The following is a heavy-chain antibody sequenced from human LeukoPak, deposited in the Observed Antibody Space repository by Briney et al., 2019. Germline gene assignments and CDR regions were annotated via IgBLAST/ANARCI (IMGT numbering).Heavy chain of an antibody. CDR1: GYTFTGYY. V-gene: IGHV1-2*02. Sequence: ASVKVSCKASGYTFTGYYMHWVRQAPGQGLEWMGWINPNSGGTNYAQKFQGRVTMTRDTSISTAYTELSRLRSDDTAVYYCARGVGTYGDYDRTWYWGQGTLVTVSS. J-gene: IGHJ4*02. CDR2: INPNSGGT. D-gene: IGHD4-17*01. CDR3: ARGVGTYGDYDRTWY.